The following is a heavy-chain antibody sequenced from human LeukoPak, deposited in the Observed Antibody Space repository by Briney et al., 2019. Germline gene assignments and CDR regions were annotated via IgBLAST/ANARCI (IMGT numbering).Heavy chain of an antibody. Sequence: PSETLSLTCAVYGGSFSGYYWSWIRQPPGKGLEWIGEINHSGSTNYNPSLKSRVTISVDKSKNQFSLKLSSVTAADTAVYYCARDRVETAATHYHYCYMDVWGNGTTVTVSS. J-gene: IGHJ6*03. CDR2: INHSGST. D-gene: IGHD2-2*01. CDR1: GGSFSGYY. V-gene: IGHV4-34*01. CDR3: ARDRVETAATHYHYCYMDV.